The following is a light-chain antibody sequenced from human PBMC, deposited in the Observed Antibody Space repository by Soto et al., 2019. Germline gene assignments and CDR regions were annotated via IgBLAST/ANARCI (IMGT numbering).Light chain of an antibody. Sequence: ERVMTQSPATLSMSPGEIATLSCRASQSVGSNLAWYQQKLGQAPRLLIYGISTRATGVPGRFSGSGSGTEFTLTITSLQSEDFAVYYCQQYNQWPITFGQGTRLETK. CDR1: QSVGSN. J-gene: IGKJ5*01. CDR3: QQYNQWPIT. V-gene: IGKV3-15*01. CDR2: GIS.